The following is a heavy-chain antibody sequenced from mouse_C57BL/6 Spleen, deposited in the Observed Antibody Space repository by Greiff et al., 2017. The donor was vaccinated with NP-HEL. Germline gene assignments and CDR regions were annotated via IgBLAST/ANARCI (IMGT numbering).Heavy chain of an antibody. Sequence: EVQLQQSGPELVKPGASVKISCKASGYTFTDYYMNWVKQSHGKSLEWIGDINPNNGGTSYNQKFKGKATLTVDKSSSTAYLELRSRASEDSAVYYCARREEGYYVGFAYWGQGTLVTVSA. J-gene: IGHJ3*01. V-gene: IGHV1-26*01. CDR1: GYTFTDYY. CDR3: ARREEGYYVGFAY. CDR2: INPNNGGT. D-gene: IGHD1-1*01.